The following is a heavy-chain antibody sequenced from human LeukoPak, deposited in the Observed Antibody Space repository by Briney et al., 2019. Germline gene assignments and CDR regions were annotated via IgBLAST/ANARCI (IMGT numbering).Heavy chain of an antibody. V-gene: IGHV1-69*13. CDR3: ARGVVVVTAISPYYYYYYMDV. CDR1: GYTFSSYA. J-gene: IGHJ6*03. CDR2: IIPIFGTA. Sequence: SVKVSCKASGYTFSSYAISWVRQAPGQGLEWMGGIIPIFGTANYAQKSQGRVTITADESTSTAYMELSSLRSEDTAVYYCARGVVVVTAISPYYYYYYMDVWGKGTTVTISS. D-gene: IGHD2-21*02.